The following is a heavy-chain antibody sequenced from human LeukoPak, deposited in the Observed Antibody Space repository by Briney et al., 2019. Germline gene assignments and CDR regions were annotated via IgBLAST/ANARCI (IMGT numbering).Heavy chain of an antibody. CDR1: GFSLYTSGLV. CDR3: AHTTQRWSQALDF. Sequence: SGPTLVNPTQTLTLTFTFSGFSLYTSGLVVAWIRQPPGKALEWLALAYWDDDKRYSPSLKGRLSITKVTSKNQVVLTMTKMDPVDTATYYCAHTTQRWSQALDFWGQGTLVTVSS. V-gene: IGHV2-5*02. CDR2: AYWDDDK. D-gene: IGHD6-13*01. J-gene: IGHJ4*02.